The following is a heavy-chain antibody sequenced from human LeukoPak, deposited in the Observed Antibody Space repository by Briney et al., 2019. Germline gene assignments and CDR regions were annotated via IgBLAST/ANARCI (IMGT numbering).Heavy chain of an antibody. CDR1: GYTFTGYY. D-gene: IGHD5-18*01. CDR3: ARGIYSYSTPFDC. CDR2: INPNSGGT. J-gene: IGHJ4*02. Sequence: ASVKVSCKASGYTFTGYYVHWVRQPPGQGLEWMGWINPNSGGTNYAQNFQGRVTMTRDTSISTAYMDLSRLRSDDTAVYYCARGIYSYSTPFDCWGQGTLVTVSS. V-gene: IGHV1-2*02.